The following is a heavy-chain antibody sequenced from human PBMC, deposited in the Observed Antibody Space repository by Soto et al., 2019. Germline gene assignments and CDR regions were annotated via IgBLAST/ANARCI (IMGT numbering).Heavy chain of an antibody. CDR3: ARQGYYYGSGSYYLLPTLVPRFDY. Sequence: EVQLVESGGGLVKPGGSLRLSCAASGFTFSSYSMNWVRQAPGKGLEWVSSISSSSSYIYYADSVKGRFTISRDNAKNSLYLQMKSLRAEDTAVYYCARQGYYYGSGSYYLLPTLVPRFDYWGQGTLVTVSS. CDR1: GFTFSSYS. CDR2: ISSSSSYI. J-gene: IGHJ4*02. V-gene: IGHV3-21*01. D-gene: IGHD3-10*01.